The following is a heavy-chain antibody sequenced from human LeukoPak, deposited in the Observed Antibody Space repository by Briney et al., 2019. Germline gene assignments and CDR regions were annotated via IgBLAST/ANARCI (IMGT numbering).Heavy chain of an antibody. CDR2: IIPILGIA. Sequence: SVKVSCKASGGTFSSYTISWVRQAPGQGLEWMGRIIPILGIANYAQKFQGRVMITADKSTSTAYMELSSLRSEDTAVYYCARAPEYQLLYDYWGQGTLVTVSS. CDR3: ARAPEYQLLYDY. J-gene: IGHJ4*02. D-gene: IGHD2-2*02. CDR1: GGTFSSYT. V-gene: IGHV1-69*02.